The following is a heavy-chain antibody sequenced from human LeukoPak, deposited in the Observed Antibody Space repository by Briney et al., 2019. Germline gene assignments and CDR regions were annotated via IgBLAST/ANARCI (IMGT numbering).Heavy chain of an antibody. J-gene: IGHJ5*02. CDR3: XXXXGYGAAAGT. D-gene: IGHD6-13*01. CDR1: GGSISSGGYY. Sequence: SETLSLTCTVSGGSISSGGYYWSWIRQHPGKGLEWIGYIYYSGSTYYNPSLKRRITISVDTSKNQLSLKLSSVTAAGTAVYXXXXXXGYGAAAGTWGQGTLVTVSS. V-gene: IGHV4-31*03. CDR2: IYYSGST.